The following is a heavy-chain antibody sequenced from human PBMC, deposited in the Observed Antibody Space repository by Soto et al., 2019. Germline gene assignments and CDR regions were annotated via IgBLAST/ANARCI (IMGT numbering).Heavy chain of an antibody. CDR3: ATDSDYRSRSWYSWHNWFDP. D-gene: IGHD6-13*01. Sequence: ASVKVSCKVSGYTLTELSMHWVRQAPGKGLEWMGGFDPEDGETIYAQKFQGRVTMTEDTSTDTAYMELSSLRSEDTAVYYCATDSDYRSRSWYSWHNWFDPCGQGTLVTVSS. CDR2: FDPEDGET. V-gene: IGHV1-24*01. CDR1: GYTLTELS. J-gene: IGHJ5*02.